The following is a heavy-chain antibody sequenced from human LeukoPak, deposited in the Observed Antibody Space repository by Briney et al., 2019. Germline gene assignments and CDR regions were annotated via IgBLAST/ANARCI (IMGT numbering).Heavy chain of an antibody. V-gene: IGHV3-9*01. D-gene: IGHD5-18*01. J-gene: IGHJ5*02. CDR3: ARHMLWDTAMATPQGQSWFDP. CDR2: ISWNSGSI. Sequence: PGGSLRLSCAASGFTFDDYAMHWVRQAPGKGLEWVSGISWNSGSIGYADSVKGRFTISRDNAKNSLYLQMNSLRAEDTAVYYCARHMLWDTAMATPQGQSWFDPWGQGTLVTVSS. CDR1: GFTFDDYA.